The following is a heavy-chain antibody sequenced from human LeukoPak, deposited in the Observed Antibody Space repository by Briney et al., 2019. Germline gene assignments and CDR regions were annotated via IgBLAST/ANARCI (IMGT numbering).Heavy chain of an antibody. CDR1: GGSFSGYY. Sequence: KASETLSLTCAVYGGSFSGYYWSWIRQPPGKGLEWIGEINHSGSTNYNPSLKSRVTISVDTSKNQFSLKLSSVTAADTAVYYCARGGAVGATVWYYYYYMDVWGKGTTVTVSS. J-gene: IGHJ6*03. CDR3: ARGGAVGATVWYYYYYMDV. V-gene: IGHV4-34*01. CDR2: INHSGST. D-gene: IGHD1-26*01.